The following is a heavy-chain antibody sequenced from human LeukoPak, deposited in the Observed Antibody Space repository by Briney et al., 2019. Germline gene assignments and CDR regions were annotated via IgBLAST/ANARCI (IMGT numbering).Heavy chain of an antibody. CDR3: AREIIAATGGVFDP. CDR2: IYYSGST. V-gene: IGHV4-31*03. J-gene: IGHJ5*02. Sequence: PSETLSLTCTVSGGSISSGGYYWSWIRQHQGKGLEWIGYIYYSGSTYYNPSLKSRVTISVDTSKNQFSLKLSSVTAADTAVYYCAREIIAATGGVFDPWGQGTLVTVSS. D-gene: IGHD6-6*01. CDR1: GGSISSGGYY.